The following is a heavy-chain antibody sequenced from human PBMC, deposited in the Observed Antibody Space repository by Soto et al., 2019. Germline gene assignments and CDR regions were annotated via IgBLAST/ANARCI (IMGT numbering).Heavy chain of an antibody. J-gene: IGHJ5*02. CDR3: AGLPAGYSSSWYRPTWFDP. V-gene: IGHV1-18*01. CDR1: GYTFTSYG. D-gene: IGHD6-13*01. Sequence: GASVKVSCKASGYTFTSYGISWVRQAPGQGLEWMGWISAYNGNTNYAQKLQGRVTMTTDTSTSTAYMELRSPRSDDTAVYYCAGLPAGYSSSWYRPTWFDPWGQGTLVTVSS. CDR2: ISAYNGNT.